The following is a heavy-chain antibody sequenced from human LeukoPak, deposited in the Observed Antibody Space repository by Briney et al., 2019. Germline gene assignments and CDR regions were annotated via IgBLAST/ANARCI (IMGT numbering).Heavy chain of an antibody. V-gene: IGHV4-4*07. CDR1: GGSISSYY. CDR3: ARDFIYSSGWSRFDP. CDR2: IYTSGST. J-gene: IGHJ5*02. Sequence: PSETLSLTCTVSGGSISSYYWSWIRQPAGKGLEWVGRIYTSGSTNYNPSLKSRVTMSVDTSKNQFSLKLSSVTAADTAVYYCARDFIYSSGWSRFDPWGQGTLVTVSS. D-gene: IGHD6-19*01.